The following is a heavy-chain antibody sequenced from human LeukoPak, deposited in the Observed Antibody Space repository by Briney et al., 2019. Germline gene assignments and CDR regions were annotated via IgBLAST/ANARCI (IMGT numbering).Heavy chain of an antibody. CDR2: INPNSGNT. CDR3: ARVPRESYSH. V-gene: IGHV1-8*01. J-gene: IGHJ4*02. D-gene: IGHD1-26*01. CDR1: GYTFTSYD. Sequence: ASVKVSCKASGYTFTSYDIIWVRQATGQGLEWMGYINPNSGNTGYAQKFQGRVTVTRDTSINTAYMELTSLRSEDTAVYYCARVPRESYSHWGQGTLVTVSS.